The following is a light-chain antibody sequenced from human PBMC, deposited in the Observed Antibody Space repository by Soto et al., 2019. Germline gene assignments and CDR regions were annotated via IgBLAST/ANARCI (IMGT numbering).Light chain of an antibody. J-gene: IGLJ1*01. CDR1: SSDVGAYDY. Sequence: QSALTQPASVSGSPGQSSTISCTGTSSDVGAYDYVSWYQQHPDKAPKLMIYEVSNRPSGVSNRFSGSKSVNTATLTISGLHAEDEADYYCSSYTSSSTRVFGTGTKLTVL. V-gene: IGLV2-14*03. CDR2: EVS. CDR3: SSYTSSSTRV.